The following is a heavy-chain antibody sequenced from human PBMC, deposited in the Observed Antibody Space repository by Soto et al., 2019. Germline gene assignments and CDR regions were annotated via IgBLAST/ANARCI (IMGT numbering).Heavy chain of an antibody. Sequence: PSETLSLTCTVSGGSISSGGYYWSWIRQHPGKGLEWVGYIYYSGSTYYNPSLKSRVTISVDTSKNQFSLKLSSVTAEDTAVYYCARGMYGSGSYYIGDAFDMWGQGTMVTVSS. D-gene: IGHD3-10*01. CDR3: ARGMYGSGSYYIGDAFDM. V-gene: IGHV4-31*03. CDR2: IYYSGST. J-gene: IGHJ3*02. CDR1: GGSISSGGYY.